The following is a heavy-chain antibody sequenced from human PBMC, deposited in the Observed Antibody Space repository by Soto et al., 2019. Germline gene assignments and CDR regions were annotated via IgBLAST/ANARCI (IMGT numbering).Heavy chain of an antibody. CDR2: ISGSGYST. J-gene: IGHJ4*02. Sequence: EVQLLESGGGLVQPGGSLRLSCAASGFTFSSYAMNWVRQAPGKGLEWVSVISGSGYSTYYADSVKGRFTISRDNSKNTLYLQMNSLRAEDTAVYYCARLGSGSYYDFWGQGTLVTVSS. CDR3: ARLGSGSYYDF. V-gene: IGHV3-23*01. CDR1: GFTFSSYA. D-gene: IGHD1-26*01.